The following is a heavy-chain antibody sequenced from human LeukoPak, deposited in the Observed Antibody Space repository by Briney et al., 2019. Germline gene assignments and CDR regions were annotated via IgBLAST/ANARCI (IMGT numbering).Heavy chain of an antibody. CDR1: GFTFSSYA. V-gene: IGHV3-23*01. J-gene: IGHJ4*02. Sequence: GGSLRLTCAASGFTFSSYAMSWVRQAPGKGLEWVSAISGSGGSTYYADSVKGRFTISRDNSKNTLYLQMNSLRAEDTAVYYCAKDRGYNWIPFDYWGQGTLVTVSS. CDR3: AKDRGYNWIPFDY. D-gene: IGHD1-20*01. CDR2: ISGSGGST.